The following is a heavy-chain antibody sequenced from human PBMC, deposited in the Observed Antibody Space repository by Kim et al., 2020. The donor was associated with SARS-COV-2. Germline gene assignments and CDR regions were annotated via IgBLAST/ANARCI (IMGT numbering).Heavy chain of an antibody. V-gene: IGHV3-15*01. D-gene: IGHD2-2*03. J-gene: IGHJ5*02. CDR2: IKSKTDGGTT. CDR1: GFTFSNAW. Sequence: GGSLRLSCAASGFTFSNAWMSWVRQAPGKGLEWVGRIKSKTDGGTTDYAAPVKGRFTISRDDSKNTLYLQMNSLKTEDTAVYYCTTRDLIWSMDADPWGQGTLVTVSS. CDR3: TTRDLIWSMDADP.